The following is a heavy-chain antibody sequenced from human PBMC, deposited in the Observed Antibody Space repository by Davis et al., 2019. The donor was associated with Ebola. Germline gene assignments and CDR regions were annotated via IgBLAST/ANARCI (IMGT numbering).Heavy chain of an antibody. CDR3: AKDLFIAARPGWFDP. Sequence: GESLKISCAASGFTFSSYAMSWVRQAPGKGLEWVSAISGSGGSTYYADSVKGRFTISRDNSKNTLYLQMNSLRAEDTAVYYCAKDLFIAARPGWFDPWGQGTLVTVSS. J-gene: IGHJ5*02. V-gene: IGHV3-23*01. CDR2: ISGSGGST. D-gene: IGHD6-6*01. CDR1: GFTFSSYA.